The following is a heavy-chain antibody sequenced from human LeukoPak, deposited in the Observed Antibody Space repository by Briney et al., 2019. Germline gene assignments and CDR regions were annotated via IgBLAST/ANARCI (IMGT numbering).Heavy chain of an antibody. CDR1: GYTFTGYY. J-gene: IGHJ4*02. CDR3: ASGTSYGQSRFDY. Sequence: SVKVSCKASGYTFTGYYTHWVRQAPGQGLEWMGRIIPIFGTANYAQKFQGRVTITTDESTSTAYMELSSLRSEDTAVYYCASGTSYGQSRFDYWGQGTLVTVSS. CDR2: IIPIFGTA. V-gene: IGHV1-69*05. D-gene: IGHD5-18*01.